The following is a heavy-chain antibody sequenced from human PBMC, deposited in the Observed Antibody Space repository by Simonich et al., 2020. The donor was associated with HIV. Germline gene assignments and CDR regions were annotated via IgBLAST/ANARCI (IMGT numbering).Heavy chain of an antibody. CDR1: GGSFSSYY. D-gene: IGHD7-27*01. J-gene: IGHJ5*02. CDR2: IYHSGTT. V-gene: IGHV4-34*01. Sequence: QVQLQQWGAGLLKPSETLSLTCAVYGGSFSSYYWSWIRQPPGKGLEWIGEIYHSGTTNYNPSLKSRVTILVDTSKNQFSLKLSSVTAADTAVYYCARHHELGMGWFDPWGQGTLVTVSS. CDR3: ARHHELGMGWFDP.